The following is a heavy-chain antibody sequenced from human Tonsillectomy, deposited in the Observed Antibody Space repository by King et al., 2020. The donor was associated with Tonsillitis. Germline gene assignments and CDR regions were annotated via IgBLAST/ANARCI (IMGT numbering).Heavy chain of an antibody. J-gene: IGHJ5*02. CDR2: IIPILSIA. CDR1: GGTFSSDG. D-gene: IGHD3-9*01. Sequence: VQLVESGAEVKKPGSSVKVSCKASGGTFSSDGISWVRLAPGQGLEWMGRIIPILSIANCAQKFQGRVTITADKSTSTVYMELSSLRSEDTATYYCARDLPTYDILTGPHWFDPWGQGTLVTVSS. V-gene: IGHV1-69*09. CDR3: ARDLPTYDILTGPHWFDP.